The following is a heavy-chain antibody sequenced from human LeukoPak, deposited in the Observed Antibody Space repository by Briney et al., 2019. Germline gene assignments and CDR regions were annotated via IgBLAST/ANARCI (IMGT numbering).Heavy chain of an antibody. CDR2: IYYSGST. CDR3: ARDGGYQLDY. CDR1: GGSISSYY. J-gene: IGHJ4*02. D-gene: IGHD2-2*01. Sequence: PSETLSLTCTVSGGSISSYYWSWIRQPPGKGLEWIGSIYYSGSTYYNPSLKSRVTISVDTSENQFSLRLSSVTAADTAVYYCARDGGYQLDYWGQGTLVTVSS. V-gene: IGHV4-39*07.